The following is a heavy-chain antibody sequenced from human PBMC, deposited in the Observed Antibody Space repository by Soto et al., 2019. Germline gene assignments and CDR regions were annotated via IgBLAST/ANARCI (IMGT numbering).Heavy chain of an antibody. CDR3: ARGRYSYGTYYYYYMDV. V-gene: IGHV1-46*03. CDR1: GYTFTSYY. J-gene: IGHJ6*03. Sequence: ASVKVSCTASGYTFTSYYMHWVRQAPGQGLEWMGIINPSGGSTSYAQKFQGRVTMTRDTSTSTVYMELSSLRSEDTAVYYCARGRYSYGTYYYYYMDVWGKGTTVTVSS. D-gene: IGHD5-18*01. CDR2: INPSGGST.